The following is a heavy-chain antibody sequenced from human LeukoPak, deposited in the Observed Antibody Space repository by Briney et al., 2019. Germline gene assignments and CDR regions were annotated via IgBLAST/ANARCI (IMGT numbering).Heavy chain of an antibody. D-gene: IGHD3-10*01. CDR2: INHSGST. CDR1: GGSFSGYY. V-gene: IGHV4-34*01. Sequence: SETLSLTCAVYGGSFSGYYWSWIRQPPGKGLEWIGEINHSGSTNYNPSLKSRVTISVDTSKNQFSLKLSSATAADTAVYYCARSVRSNPLFFDYWGQGILVTVSS. CDR3: ARSVRSNPLFFDY. J-gene: IGHJ4*02.